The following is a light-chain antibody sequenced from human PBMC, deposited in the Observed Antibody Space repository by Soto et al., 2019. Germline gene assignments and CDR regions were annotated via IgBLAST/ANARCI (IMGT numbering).Light chain of an antibody. CDR2: GAS. CDR3: QQYNNWPQT. J-gene: IGKJ1*01. Sequence: EIVLTQSPGTLSLSPGEGATLSCRASQSVSRSGFAWYQQKPGQAPRLLIYGASTRATGIPARFSGSGSGTEFTLTISSLQSEDFAVYYCQQYNNWPQTFGQGTKWIS. CDR1: QSVSRSG. V-gene: IGKV3-15*01.